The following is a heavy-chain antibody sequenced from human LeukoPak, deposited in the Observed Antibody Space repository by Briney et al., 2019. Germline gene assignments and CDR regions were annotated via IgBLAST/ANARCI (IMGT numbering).Heavy chain of an antibody. D-gene: IGHD3-3*01. CDR1: GYSFTSCW. CDR2: IYPGDSDT. J-gene: IGHJ5*02. CDR3: ARHLGDPEWLLFLLPNWFDP. V-gene: IGHV5-51*01. Sequence: GESLKISCKGSGYSFTSCWIGWVRQMPGKGLEWMGIIYPGDSDTRYSPSFQGQVTISADKSISTAYLQWSSLKASDTAMYYCARHLGDPEWLLFLLPNWFDPWGQGTLVTVSS.